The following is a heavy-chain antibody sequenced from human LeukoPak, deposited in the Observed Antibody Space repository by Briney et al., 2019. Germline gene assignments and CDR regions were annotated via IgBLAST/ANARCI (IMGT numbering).Heavy chain of an antibody. CDR2: ITGEGNTE. D-gene: IGHD4/OR15-4a*01. V-gene: IGHV3-30*03. Sequence: GGSLRFSCAAPGFIFRGYCLHWVRQTPGKGRDWIAVITGEGNTEYYAGSVKGRFTISRDNAKDSLHLQMSSLTPEDTAVYFCVRGGANPNFASMDVWGNGTTVTVSS. CDR1: GFIFRGYC. J-gene: IGHJ6*03. CDR3: VRGGANPNFASMDV.